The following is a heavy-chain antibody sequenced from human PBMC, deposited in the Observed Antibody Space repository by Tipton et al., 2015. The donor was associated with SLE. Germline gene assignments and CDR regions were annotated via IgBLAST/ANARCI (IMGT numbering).Heavy chain of an antibody. CDR2: IYYSGIT. CDR1: GGSISTYY. CDR3: ARDRFWNGYLEY. J-gene: IGHJ4*02. V-gene: IGHV4-59*01. Sequence: LRLSCTVSGGSISTYYWNWIRQPPGKGLEWVGYIYYSGITYYNPSLKSRVSISVDTTKNQFSLRLTSVTAADPAVYYCARDRFWNGYLEYWGQGALVSVSS. D-gene: IGHD3-3*01.